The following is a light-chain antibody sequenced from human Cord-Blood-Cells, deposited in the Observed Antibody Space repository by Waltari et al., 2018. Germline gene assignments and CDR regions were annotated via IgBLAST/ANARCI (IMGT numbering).Light chain of an antibody. CDR1: QSISSY. V-gene: IGKV1-39*01. CDR3: QQSYSTHIT. CDR2: AAS. Sequence: DIQITQSPSSLSASVGDRVTITCRASQSISSYLNWYQQKPGKAPKLLIYAASSLQSGVPSRFSGSGSETDFTLTISSLQPEDFATYHCQQSYSTHITFGQGTRLEIK. J-gene: IGKJ5*01.